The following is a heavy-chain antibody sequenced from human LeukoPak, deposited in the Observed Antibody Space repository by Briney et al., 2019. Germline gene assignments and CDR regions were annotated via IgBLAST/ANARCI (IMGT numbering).Heavy chain of an antibody. CDR1: GGSISSGGYS. CDR3: ARARVPIAAAGTGWFDP. J-gene: IGHJ5*02. Sequence: PSQTLSLTCAVSGGSISSGGYSWSWIPQPPGKGLEWIGYTYHSGSTYYNPSLKSRVTIPVDRSKNQFSLKLSPVTAADTAVYYCARARVPIAAAGTGWFDPWGQGTLVTVSS. CDR2: TYHSGST. V-gene: IGHV4-30-2*01. D-gene: IGHD6-13*01.